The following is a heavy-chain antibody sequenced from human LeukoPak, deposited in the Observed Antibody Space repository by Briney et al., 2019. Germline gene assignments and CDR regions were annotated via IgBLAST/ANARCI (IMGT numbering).Heavy chain of an antibody. CDR3: AKAVRLEPTDNWFDP. CDR1: GFTFSSYA. V-gene: IGHV3-23*01. Sequence: PGGSLRLSCAASGFTFSSYAVSWVRQAPGKGLEWVSAISGSGGSTYYADSVKGRFTISRDNSKNTLYLQMNSLRAEDTAVYYCAKAVRLEPTDNWFDPWGQGTLVTVSS. CDR2: ISGSGGST. J-gene: IGHJ5*02. D-gene: IGHD1-1*01.